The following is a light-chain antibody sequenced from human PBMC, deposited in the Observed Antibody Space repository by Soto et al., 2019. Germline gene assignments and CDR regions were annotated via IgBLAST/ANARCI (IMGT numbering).Light chain of an antibody. CDR3: QQYGPSPMYT. J-gene: IGKJ2*01. CDR1: QTVSSSY. V-gene: IGKV3-20*01. Sequence: ESVLTQSPGTLSLSPGERATLSCRASQTVSSSYLAWYQQKPGQAPRLLIYGASTRATGIPGRFSGSASGTDVTLTISRLEPEDFAVYYCQQYGPSPMYTFGQGTNLEIK. CDR2: GAS.